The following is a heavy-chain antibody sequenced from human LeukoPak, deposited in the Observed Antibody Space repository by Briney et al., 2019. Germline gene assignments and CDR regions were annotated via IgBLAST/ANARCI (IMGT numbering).Heavy chain of an antibody. D-gene: IGHD3-16*01. CDR2: IFTSGSA. V-gene: IGHV4-4*07. J-gene: IGHJ5*02. CDR3: AREPDYAYNWFDP. CDR1: GVSISAYY. Sequence: SETLSLTCSVSGVSISAYYWSWIRQPAGKGLEWIGHIFTSGSANYNPSLKSRVTMSVDTSKNQFSLKLSSVTAADTAVYYCAREPDYAYNWFDPWGQGTLVTVSS.